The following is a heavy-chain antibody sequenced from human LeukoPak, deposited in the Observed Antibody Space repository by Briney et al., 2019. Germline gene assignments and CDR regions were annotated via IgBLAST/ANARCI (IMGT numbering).Heavy chain of an antibody. CDR2: IRNKANSYTT. D-gene: IGHD1-26*01. Sequence: GGSLRLSCAASGFTFSDHYMEWVRQAPGKGLEWVGRIRNKANSYTTEYAASVKGRFTISRDDSKNSLYLQMNTLKAEDTAVYYCARVKLVGAKSDRAFDIWGQGTMVTVSS. J-gene: IGHJ3*02. V-gene: IGHV3-72*01. CDR1: GFTFSDHY. CDR3: ARVKLVGAKSDRAFDI.